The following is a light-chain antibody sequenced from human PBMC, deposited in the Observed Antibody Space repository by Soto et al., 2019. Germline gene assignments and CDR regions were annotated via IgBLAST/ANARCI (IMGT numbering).Light chain of an antibody. CDR2: EVT. CDR1: TIDIGKYNF. V-gene: IGLV2-8*01. CDR3: SSYGGNNNLA. Sequence: QSALTQPPSASGSPGQSVTISCTGTTIDIGKYNFVSWYQQHPGKAPKLMIYEVTKRPSGVPDRFSGSKSANTASLTVSGLQAEDEADYYCSSYGGNNNLAFGGGTKVTVL. J-gene: IGLJ2*01.